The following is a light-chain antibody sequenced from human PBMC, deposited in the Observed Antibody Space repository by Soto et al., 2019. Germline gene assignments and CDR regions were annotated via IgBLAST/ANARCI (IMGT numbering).Light chain of an antibody. V-gene: IGKV1-5*01. CDR2: DAS. J-gene: IGKJ4*02. Sequence: TQSPSGLAAFIGKRVTIAGRARQRISSWLTWFQQKPGKAPKRLMYDASSLESGVPSRFSGSGAGTEVTPTIISLLPDDFATYYCHQHDTYLSTFGGGTKVDIK. CDR3: HQHDTYLST. CDR1: QRISSW.